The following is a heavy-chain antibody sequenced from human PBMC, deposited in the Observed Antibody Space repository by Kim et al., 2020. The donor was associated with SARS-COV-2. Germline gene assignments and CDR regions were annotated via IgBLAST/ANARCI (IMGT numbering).Heavy chain of an antibody. J-gene: IGHJ4*02. CDR3: ARKRPMGWLPHFDY. V-gene: IGHV4-34*01. CDR2: INHSGST. D-gene: IGHD3-9*01. CDR1: GGSFSGYY. Sequence: SETLSLTCAVYGGSFSGYYWSWIRQPPGKGLEWIGEINHSGSTNYNPSLKSRVTISVDTSKNQFSLKLSSVTAADTAVYYCARKRPMGWLPHFDYWGQGTLVTVSS.